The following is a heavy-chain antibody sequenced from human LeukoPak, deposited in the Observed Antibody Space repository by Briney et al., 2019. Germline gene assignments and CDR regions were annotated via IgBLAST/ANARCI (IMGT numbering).Heavy chain of an antibody. CDR1: GGIFSNFA. J-gene: IGHJ4*02. CDR2: IIPLFDTP. CDR3: ATNLEWLFLFDY. D-gene: IGHD3-3*01. V-gene: IGHV1-69*13. Sequence: SVKVSCKASGGIFSNFAFNWVRRAPGQGLEWMGGIIPLFDTPHYAQKFQGRVTITADESTSTAYMELSSLRSDDTAIYYCATNLEWLFLFDYWGQGTLVTVSS.